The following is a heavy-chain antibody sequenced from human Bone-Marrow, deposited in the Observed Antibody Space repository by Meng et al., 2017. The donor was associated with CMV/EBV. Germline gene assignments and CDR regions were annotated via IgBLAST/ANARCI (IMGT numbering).Heavy chain of an antibody. Sequence: SETLSLTCTVSGGSISSSSYYWSWIRQPPGKGLEWIGEINHSGSTNYNPSLKSRVTISVDTSKNQFSLKLSSVTAADTAVYYCARARLRKYQLLNEYFQHWGQGTLVTVSS. CDR1: GGSISSSSYY. V-gene: IGHV4-39*07. CDR2: INHSGST. CDR3: ARARLRKYQLLNEYFQH. D-gene: IGHD2-2*01. J-gene: IGHJ1*01.